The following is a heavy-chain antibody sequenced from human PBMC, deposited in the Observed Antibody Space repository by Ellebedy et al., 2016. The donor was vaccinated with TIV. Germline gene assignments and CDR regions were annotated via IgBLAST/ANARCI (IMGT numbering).Heavy chain of an antibody. D-gene: IGHD6-19*01. CDR2: IKRKSDGGTT. J-gene: IGHJ4*02. CDR3: TTSLSGWLSKPAY. V-gene: IGHV3-15*01. CDR1: GFTFSNAW. Sequence: GESLKISCAASGFTFSNAWMGWVRQAPGKGLEWVGRIKRKSDGGTTDYAAPVRGRFTISRDDSKDTLYLQMNSLKTEDTAVYYCTTSLSGWLSKPAYWGQGTLVTVSS.